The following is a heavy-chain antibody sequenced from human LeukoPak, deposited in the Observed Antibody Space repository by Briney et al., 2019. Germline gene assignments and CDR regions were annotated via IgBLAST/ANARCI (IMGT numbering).Heavy chain of an antibody. D-gene: IGHD3-10*02. CDR3: AELGITMIGGV. CDR2: ISGSGGST. CDR1: GFTFSSYS. Sequence: SGGSLRLSCAASGFTFSSYSMNWVRQAPGKGLEWVSGISGSGGSTYYADSVKGRFTISRDNSKNTIYLQMNSLRAEDTAVYYCAELGITMIGGVWGKGTTVTISS. J-gene: IGHJ6*04. V-gene: IGHV3-23*01.